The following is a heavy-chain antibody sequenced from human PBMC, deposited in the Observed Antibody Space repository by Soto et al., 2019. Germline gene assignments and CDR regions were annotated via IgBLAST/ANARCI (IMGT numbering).Heavy chain of an antibody. CDR3: AKDMSMITFGGVIVNGHYGMDV. J-gene: IGHJ6*04. CDR2: ISWDGGST. D-gene: IGHD3-16*02. Sequence: RRLSFAASVFTFDDYAMHWVRQAPGKGLEWVSLISWDGGSTYYADSVKGRFTISRDNSKNSLYLQMNSLRAEDTALYYCAKDMSMITFGGVIVNGHYGMDVWGKGTTVTVSS. CDR1: VFTFDDYA. V-gene: IGHV3-43D*04.